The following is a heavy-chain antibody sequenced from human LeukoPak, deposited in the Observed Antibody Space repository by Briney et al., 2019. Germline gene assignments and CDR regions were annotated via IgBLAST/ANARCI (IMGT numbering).Heavy chain of an antibody. D-gene: IGHD6-19*01. CDR3: ARFKRVGSSGWPLDY. Sequence: ASVKVSCKASGYTFTSYYMHWVRQAPGQGLEWTGIINPSGGSTSYAQKFQGRVTMTRDTSTSTVYMELSSLRSEDTAVYYCARFKRVGSSGWPLDYWGQGTLVTVSS. CDR2: INPSGGST. CDR1: GYTFTSYY. J-gene: IGHJ4*02. V-gene: IGHV1-46*01.